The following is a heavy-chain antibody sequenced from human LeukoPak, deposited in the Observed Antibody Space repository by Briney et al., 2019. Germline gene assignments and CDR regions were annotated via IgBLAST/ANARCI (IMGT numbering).Heavy chain of an antibody. V-gene: IGHV3-7*01. D-gene: IGHD6-19*01. J-gene: IGHJ5*02. Sequence: GGSLRLSCAASGFTFSSYWMSWVRQAPGKGLEWVANIKQDGSEKYYVDSVKGRFTISRDNAKNSLYLQMNSLRAEDTAVYYCAREEGRYSSCWYFWLDPWGQGTLVTVSS. CDR3: AREEGRYSSCWYFWLDP. CDR1: GFTFSSYW. CDR2: IKQDGSEK.